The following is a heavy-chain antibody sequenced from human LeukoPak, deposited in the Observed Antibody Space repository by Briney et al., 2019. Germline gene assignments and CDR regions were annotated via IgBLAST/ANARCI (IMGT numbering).Heavy chain of an antibody. Sequence: GGSLRLSCAASGFTFSSYAMHWVRQAPGKGLEWVAVISYDGSNKYYADSVKGRFTISRDNSKNTPYLQMNSLRAEDTAVYYCARDLNSSGWYSVLPNYYFDYWGQGTLVTVSS. CDR3: ARDLNSSGWYSVLPNYYFDY. J-gene: IGHJ4*02. CDR2: ISYDGSNK. D-gene: IGHD6-19*01. V-gene: IGHV3-30-3*01. CDR1: GFTFSSYA.